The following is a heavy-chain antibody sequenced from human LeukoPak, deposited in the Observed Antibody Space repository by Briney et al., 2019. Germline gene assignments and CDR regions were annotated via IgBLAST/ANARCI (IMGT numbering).Heavy chain of an antibody. V-gene: IGHV3-74*01. CDR2: INSDGSTT. Sequence: GGSLRLSCAASGFTFSSYWMHWVRQGPGKGLVWFSRINSDGSTTIYAYSVKGRFTIARYNAKDTLDLQSNSPKAEDTAVYYVARVDPPGVHFDYWGRGTLVTVSS. CDR1: GFTFSSYW. D-gene: IGHD3-10*01. J-gene: IGHJ4*02. CDR3: ARVDPPGVHFDY.